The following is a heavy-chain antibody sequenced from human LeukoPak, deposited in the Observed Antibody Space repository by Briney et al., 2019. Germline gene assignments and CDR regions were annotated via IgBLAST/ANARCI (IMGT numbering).Heavy chain of an antibody. CDR3: ARHLAGYYYYYGMDV. CDR1: GGSISSYY. CDR2: IYYSGST. J-gene: IGHJ6*02. Sequence: SETLSLTCTVSGGSISSYYWSWIRQPPGKGLEWIGYIYYSGSTNYNPSLKSRVTISVDTSKDQFSLKLSSVTAADTAVYYCARHLAGYYYYYGMDVWGQGTTVTVSS. V-gene: IGHV4-59*08. D-gene: IGHD6-19*01.